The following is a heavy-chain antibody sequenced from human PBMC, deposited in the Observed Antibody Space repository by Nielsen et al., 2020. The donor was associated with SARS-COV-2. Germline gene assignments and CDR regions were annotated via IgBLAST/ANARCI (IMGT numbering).Heavy chain of an antibody. CDR1: GLSFSDFY. J-gene: IGHJ4*02. V-gene: IGHV3-11*03. CDR2: IDSTSSHT. Sequence: GGSLRLSCAASGLSFSDFYMSWIRQAPGKGLEWVSFIDSTSSHTDYADFVKGRFTTSTDTSRTTLYLQMTSLRAEDTAIYYCARSTPYGTTWYGALDSWGQGTLVSVSS. D-gene: IGHD6-13*01. CDR3: ARSTPYGTTWYGALDS.